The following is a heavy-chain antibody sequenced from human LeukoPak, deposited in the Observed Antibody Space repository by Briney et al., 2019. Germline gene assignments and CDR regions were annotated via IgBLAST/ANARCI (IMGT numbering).Heavy chain of an antibody. J-gene: IGHJ4*02. CDR2: ISAYNGNT. CDR3: VRAGTRAVAGTFDY. Sequence: ASVKVSCKASGYTFTSYGISWVRQAPGQGLEWMGWISAYNGNTNYAQKLQGRVTMTTDTSTSTAYMELRSLRSDDTAVYYCVRAGTRAVAGTFDYWGQGTLVTVSS. CDR1: GYTFTSYG. D-gene: IGHD6-19*01. V-gene: IGHV1-18*01.